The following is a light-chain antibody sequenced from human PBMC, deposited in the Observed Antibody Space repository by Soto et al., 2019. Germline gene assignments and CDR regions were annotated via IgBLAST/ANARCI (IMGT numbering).Light chain of an antibody. V-gene: IGKV2-28*01. Sequence: DIVMTQSPLSLPVTPGEPASISCRSSQSLLHSNGYNYLDWYLQKPGQSPQLLIYLGSNRASGVPDRFSGSGSGTDFTLKINRGEAEDVGVYYCMQALQTPWTFGQGTKVEIK. CDR1: QSLLHSNGYNY. CDR2: LGS. J-gene: IGKJ1*01. CDR3: MQALQTPWT.